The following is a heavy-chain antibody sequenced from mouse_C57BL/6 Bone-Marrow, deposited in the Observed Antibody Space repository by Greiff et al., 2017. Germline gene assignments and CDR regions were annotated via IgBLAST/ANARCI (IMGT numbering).Heavy chain of an antibody. V-gene: IGHV14-3*01. CDR2: IDPATGNT. CDR1: GYNFTNYY. Sequence: VPLQQSVAELVRPGASVKLSCKASGYNFTNYYMPWVKQTPVQGLEWIGGIDPATGNTASDPKFKGKATMTADTSSNTAYMQLSSLSSEDTAIYYCARPPDGYLGSDYWGQGTTLTVSS. J-gene: IGHJ2*01. D-gene: IGHD5-1*01. CDR3: ARPPDGYLGSDY.